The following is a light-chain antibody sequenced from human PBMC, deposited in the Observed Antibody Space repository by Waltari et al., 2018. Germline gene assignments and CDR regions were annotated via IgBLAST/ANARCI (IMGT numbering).Light chain of an antibody. V-gene: IGKV1-5*01. CDR1: QTIRGW. CDR2: EAS. J-gene: IGKJ1*01. CDR3: QQYSSFST. Sequence: DIQMTQSPSMLSASVGYRVTITCRASQTIRGWLAWYQLKPGLAPKLLIYEASNLGGGVPSRFSGSGFGTNFTLTISSLQPDDFATYYCQQYSSFSTFGLGTKV.